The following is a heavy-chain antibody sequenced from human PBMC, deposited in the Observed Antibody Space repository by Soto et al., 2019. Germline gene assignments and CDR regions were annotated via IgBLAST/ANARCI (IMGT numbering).Heavy chain of an antibody. V-gene: IGHV4-39*01. CDR1: GGSISSSSYY. Sequence: SETLSLTCTVSGGSISSSSYYWGWIRQPPGKGLEWIGSIYYSGSTYYNPSLKSRVTISVDTSKNQFSLKLSSVTAADTAVYYCASFSRYCSGGSCYPTPGAFDIWGQGTMVTVSS. J-gene: IGHJ3*02. CDR2: IYYSGST. D-gene: IGHD2-15*01. CDR3: ASFSRYCSGGSCYPTPGAFDI.